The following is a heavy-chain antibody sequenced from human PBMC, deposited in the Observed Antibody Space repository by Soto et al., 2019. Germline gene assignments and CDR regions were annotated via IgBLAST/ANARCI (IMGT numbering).Heavy chain of an antibody. J-gene: IGHJ5*02. D-gene: IGHD1-26*01. V-gene: IGHV4-34*01. CDR1: GGSFSGYY. CDR3: ASGGWEVRFDP. Sequence: PSETLSLTCAVYGGSFSGYYWSWVRQPPGKGLEWIGEINHSGSTNYNPSLKSRVTISVDTSKNQFSLKLNSVTAADTAVYYCASGGWEVRFDPWGQGTPVTVSS. CDR2: INHSGST.